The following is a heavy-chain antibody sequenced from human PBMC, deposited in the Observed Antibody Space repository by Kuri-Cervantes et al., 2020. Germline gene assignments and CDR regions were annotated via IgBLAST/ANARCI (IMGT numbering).Heavy chain of an antibody. D-gene: IGHD3-10*01. Sequence: ASVKVSCKASGYTFTGCYMHWVRQAPGQGLEWMGWINPNSGGTNYAQKFQGRVTMTRDTSISTAYMELSRLRSDDTAVYYCARDILWFGELLTYYYGMDVWGQGTTVTVSS. J-gene: IGHJ6*02. CDR3: ARDILWFGELLTYYYGMDV. CDR2: INPNSGGT. V-gene: IGHV1-2*02. CDR1: GYTFTGCY.